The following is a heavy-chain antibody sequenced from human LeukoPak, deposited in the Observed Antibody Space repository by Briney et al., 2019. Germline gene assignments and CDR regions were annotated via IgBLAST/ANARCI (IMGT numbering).Heavy chain of an antibody. CDR3: ASLQIVVVVAATPLKDAFDI. D-gene: IGHD2-15*01. CDR2: IYYSGST. J-gene: IGHJ3*02. Sequence: SETLSLTCTVSGGSISSGGYYWSWIRQHPGKGLEWIGYIYYSGSTYYNPSLKSRVTISVDTSKNQFSLRLSSVTAADTAVYYCASLQIVVVVAATPLKDAFDIWGQGTMVTVSS. V-gene: IGHV4-31*03. CDR1: GGSISSGGYY.